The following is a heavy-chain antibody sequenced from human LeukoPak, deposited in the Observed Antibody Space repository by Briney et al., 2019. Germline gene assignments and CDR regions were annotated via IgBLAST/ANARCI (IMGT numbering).Heavy chain of an antibody. J-gene: IGHJ4*02. CDR3: ARGKGDFWSAPPADY. CDR1: GGSISSGGYY. D-gene: IGHD3-3*01. CDR2: IYYSGST. Sequence: SQTLSLTCTVSGGSISSGGYYWSWIRQHPGKGLEWIGYIYYSGSTNYNPSLKSRVTISVDTSKNQFSLKLSSVTAADTAVYYCARGKGDFWSAPPADYWGQGTLVTVSS. V-gene: IGHV4-31*03.